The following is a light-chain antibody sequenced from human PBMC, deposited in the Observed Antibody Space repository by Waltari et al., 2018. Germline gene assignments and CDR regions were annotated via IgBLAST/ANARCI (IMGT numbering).Light chain of an antibody. J-gene: IGKJ4*01. CDR3: QQYDNLALT. CDR2: DAS. V-gene: IGKV1-33*01. Sequence: DIQMTQSPSSLSASVGDRVTITCQASQDISKYLNWYQQKPGKATKPLIYDASNLETGVPSRFSGSGSGTDFTFTISSLQPEDIATYYCQQYDNLALTFGGGTKVEIK. CDR1: QDISKY.